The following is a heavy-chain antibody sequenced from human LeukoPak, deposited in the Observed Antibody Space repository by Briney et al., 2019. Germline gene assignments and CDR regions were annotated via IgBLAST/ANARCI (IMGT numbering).Heavy chain of an antibody. J-gene: IGHJ4*02. D-gene: IGHD3-22*01. CDR1: GYTFTGYY. V-gene: IGHV1-2*04. CDR3: ARCRYYDTESDY. CDR2: INPNSGGT. Sequence: ASVKVSCKASGYTFTGYYMHWVRQAPGQGLEWMGWINPNSGGTNYAQKFQGWVTMTRDTSISTAYMELSRLRSDDTAVYCCARCRYYDTESDYWGQGTLVTVSS.